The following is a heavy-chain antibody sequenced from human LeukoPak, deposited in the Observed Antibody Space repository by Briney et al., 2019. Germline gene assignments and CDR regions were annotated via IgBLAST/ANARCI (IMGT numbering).Heavy chain of an antibody. J-gene: IGHJ5*02. CDR3: AREYISSWYLNWFDP. CDR1: GYSISSGYY. D-gene: IGHD2-2*01. Sequence: SETLSLTCTGSGYSISSGYYWGWIRQSPGKGLEWIGSIYNSGSTYYNPSLKSRVTISIDTSKNQFSLKLSSVTAADTAVYYCAREYISSWYLNWFDPWGQGTLVTVSS. V-gene: IGHV4-38-2*02. CDR2: IYNSGST.